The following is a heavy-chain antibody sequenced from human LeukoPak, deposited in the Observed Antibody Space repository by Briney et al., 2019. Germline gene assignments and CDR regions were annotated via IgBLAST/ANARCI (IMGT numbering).Heavy chain of an antibody. D-gene: IGHD5/OR15-5a*01. V-gene: IGHV1-8*01. CDR2: MNPNSGNT. CDR1: GYTFTTYD. J-gene: IGHJ4*02. Sequence: ASVKVSCKASGYTFTTYDINWVRQATGQGLEWMGWMNPNSGNTGYAQKFQGRVTMTRNISINTAYMELSSLRSEDTAMYYCGIGRVSAALAVDFWGQGTLVTVSS. CDR3: GIGRVSAALAVDF.